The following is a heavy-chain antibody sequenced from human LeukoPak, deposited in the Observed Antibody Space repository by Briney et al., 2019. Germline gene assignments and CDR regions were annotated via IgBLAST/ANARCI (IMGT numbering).Heavy chain of an antibody. Sequence: SETLSLTCTVSGGSMSSYYWSWIRQPPGKGLEWIGYIYYRGSTNYNPSLKSRVTISLDTSKNQFSLKLRSVTAADTAVYYCARDRPCDDSETDAFDIWGQGTMVTVSS. J-gene: IGHJ3*02. V-gene: IGHV4-59*01. CDR1: GGSMSSYY. CDR2: IYYRGST. D-gene: IGHD3-22*01. CDR3: ARDRPCDDSETDAFDI.